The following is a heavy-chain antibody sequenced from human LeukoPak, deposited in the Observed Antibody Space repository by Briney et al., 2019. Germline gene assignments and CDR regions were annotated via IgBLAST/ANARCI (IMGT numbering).Heavy chain of an antibody. Sequence: GGSLRLSCAASGFTFSSYAMHWVRQAPGKGLEWVAVISYDGSNKYYADSVKGRFTISRDNSKNTLYLQMNSLRAEDTAVYYCARDPGYSFYRYYYYGMDVWGQGTTVTASS. CDR2: ISYDGSNK. V-gene: IGHV3-30-3*01. J-gene: IGHJ6*02. D-gene: IGHD5-18*01. CDR1: GFTFSSYA. CDR3: ARDPGYSFYRYYYYGMDV.